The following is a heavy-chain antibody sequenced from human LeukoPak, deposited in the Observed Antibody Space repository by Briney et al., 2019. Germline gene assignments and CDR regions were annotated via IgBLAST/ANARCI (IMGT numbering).Heavy chain of an antibody. CDR1: GGSISSGGYY. J-gene: IGHJ5*02. D-gene: IGHD1-26*01. Sequence: PSETLSLTCTVSGGSISSGGYYWSWIRQHPGKGLEWIGYIYYSGSTYYNPSLKSRVTISVDTSKNQFSLKLSSVTAADTAVYYCARDGKMSQGSWFDPWGQGTLVTVPS. CDR3: ARDGKMSQGSWFDP. CDR2: IYYSGST. V-gene: IGHV4-31*03.